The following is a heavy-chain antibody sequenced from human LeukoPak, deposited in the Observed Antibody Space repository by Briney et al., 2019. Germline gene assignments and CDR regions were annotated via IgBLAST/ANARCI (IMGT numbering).Heavy chain of an antibody. CDR2: ISPSGGST. Sequence: ASVKVSCKAFGYTFTSNYMHWVRQAPGQGPEWMGVISPSGGSTTYAQKFQGRVTITADKSTSTAYMELSSLRSEDTAVYYCARSGSGYYDSSGYSWYYYMDVWGKGTTVTVSS. CDR1: GYTFTSNY. V-gene: IGHV1-46*01. J-gene: IGHJ6*03. D-gene: IGHD3-22*01. CDR3: ARSGSGYYDSSGYSWYYYMDV.